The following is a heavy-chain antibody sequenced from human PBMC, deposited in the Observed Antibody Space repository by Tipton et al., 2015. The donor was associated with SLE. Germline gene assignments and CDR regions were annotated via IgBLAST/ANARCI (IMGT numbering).Heavy chain of an antibody. CDR3: ARYVDLGSYLES. Sequence: QVQLVQSGSELRPPGASVRISCKASPYHISTHTLNWVRQAPGQGLEWMGWIDTKTGNPTHLQGFAGRFVFSLDTSVNTAYLQINTLQPEDTAVYYCARYVDLGSYLESWGQGTLVTVSS. CDR1: PYHISTHT. V-gene: IGHV7-4-1*02. D-gene: IGHD3-10*01. J-gene: IGHJ4*01. CDR2: IDTKTGNP.